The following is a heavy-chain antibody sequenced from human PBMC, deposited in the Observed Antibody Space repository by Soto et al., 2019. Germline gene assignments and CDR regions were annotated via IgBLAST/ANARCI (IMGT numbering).Heavy chain of an antibody. V-gene: IGHV1-69*01. CDR3: ARVVLNYYDSSGYYVFGYFDL. CDR2: IIPIFGTA. D-gene: IGHD3-22*01. Sequence: QVQLVQSGAEVKKPGSSVKVSCKASGGTFSSYAISWGRQAPGQGLEWMGGIIPIFGTANYARKFQGRVTSTADESTSTAYMELSSLRSEDTAVYYCARVVLNYYDSSGYYVFGYFDLWGRGTLVTVSS. J-gene: IGHJ2*01. CDR1: GGTFSSYA.